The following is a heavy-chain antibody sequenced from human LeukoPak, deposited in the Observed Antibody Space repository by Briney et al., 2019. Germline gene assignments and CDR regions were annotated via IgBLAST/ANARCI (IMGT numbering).Heavy chain of an antibody. V-gene: IGHV3-30-3*01. CDR1: GFTFSSYA. Sequence: GRSLRLSCAASGFTFSSYAMHWVRQAPGKGLEWVAVISYDGSNKYYADSVKGRFTISRDNSKNTLYLQMNSLRAEDTAVYYCAKDLEYCSGGSCYSGIDYWGQGTLVTVSS. D-gene: IGHD2-15*01. J-gene: IGHJ4*02. CDR2: ISYDGSNK. CDR3: AKDLEYCSGGSCYSGIDY.